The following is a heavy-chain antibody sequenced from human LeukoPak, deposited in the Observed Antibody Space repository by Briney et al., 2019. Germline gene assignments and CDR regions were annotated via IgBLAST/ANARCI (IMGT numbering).Heavy chain of an antibody. V-gene: IGHV3-23*01. Sequence: GGSLRLSCAASGFRFGDYAMNWVRQAPGKGLEWVSFVGGDDATYYADSVKGRFTVSRDNSKNTLSLQMNSLRLEHTAVYFCAKDSRSRNGIYDPFDIWGQGTMVIVSS. CDR2: VGGDDAT. J-gene: IGHJ3*02. CDR3: AKDSRSRNGIYDPFDI. CDR1: GFRFGDYA. D-gene: IGHD2-8*01.